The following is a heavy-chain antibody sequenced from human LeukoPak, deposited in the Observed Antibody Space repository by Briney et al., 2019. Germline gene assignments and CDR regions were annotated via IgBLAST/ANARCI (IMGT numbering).Heavy chain of an antibody. V-gene: IGHV4-39*07. CDR1: VGSISSSSHY. CDR2: IYHTGST. CDR3: ARDHDNYFDY. J-gene: IGHJ4*02. Sequence: PSETLSLTCTVSVGSISSSSHYWGWVRQPPGKGLEWIGNIYHTGSTYYNPSLKSRVTISVHTSKNQFSLKLSSVTAADTAVHYCARDHDNYFDYWGQGTLVTVSS.